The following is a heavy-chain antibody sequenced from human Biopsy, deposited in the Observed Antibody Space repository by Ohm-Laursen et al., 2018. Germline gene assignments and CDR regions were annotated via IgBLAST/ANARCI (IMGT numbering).Heavy chain of an antibody. CDR1: GGTFSNYG. Sequence: SVRVSCKAPGGTFSNYGVNWVRQAPGQGLEWLGGNIPILGTGNYAQKFQDRVTVAADTSTSTATMELRSLRSDDTAVYYCAAKLTGYFHHWGQGTLVIVSS. CDR3: AAKLTGYFHH. J-gene: IGHJ1*01. D-gene: IGHD3-9*01. V-gene: IGHV1-69*06. CDR2: NIPILGTG.